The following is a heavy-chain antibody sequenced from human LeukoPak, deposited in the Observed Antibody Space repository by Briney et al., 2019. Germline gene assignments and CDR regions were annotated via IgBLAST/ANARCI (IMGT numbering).Heavy chain of an antibody. J-gene: IGHJ5*02. D-gene: IGHD4-17*01. V-gene: IGHV1-58*02. Sequence: SVKVSCKASGFTFTSSAMQWVRQARGQRLEWIGWIVVGSGNTNYAQKFQERVTITRDMSTSTAYMELSSLRSEDTAVYYCAASLGDPPSWFDPWGQGTLVTVSS. CDR1: GFTFTSSA. CDR3: AASLGDPPSWFDP. CDR2: IVVGSGNT.